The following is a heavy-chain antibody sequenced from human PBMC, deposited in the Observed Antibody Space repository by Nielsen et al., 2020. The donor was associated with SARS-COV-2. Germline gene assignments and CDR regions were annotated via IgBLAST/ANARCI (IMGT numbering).Heavy chain of an antibody. D-gene: IGHD3-10*01. CDR1: GGTFSSYA. Sequence: SVKVSCKASGGTFSSYAISWVRQAPGRGLEWMGGIIPIFGTANYAQKFQGRVTITADESTSTAYMELSSLRSEDTAVYYCASQHTQSYYSGWYFDLWGRGALVTV. J-gene: IGHJ2*01. CDR2: IIPIFGTA. V-gene: IGHV1-69*13. CDR3: ASQHTQSYYSGWYFDL.